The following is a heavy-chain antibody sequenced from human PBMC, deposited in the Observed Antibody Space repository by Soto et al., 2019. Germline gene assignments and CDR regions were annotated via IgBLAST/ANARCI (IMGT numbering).Heavy chain of an antibody. CDR1: GYTFTSYG. J-gene: IGHJ6*03. CDR2: INPNNGNT. CDR3: ARGASGYDYYYYYYMDV. Sequence: ASVKVSCKASGYTFTSYGISWVRQAPGQGLEWMGWINPNNGNTNYAQKFQGRVTMTRNTSISTAYMELSSLRSEDTAVYYCARGASGYDYYYYYYMDVWGKGTTVTVSS. V-gene: IGHV1-18*01. D-gene: IGHD5-12*01.